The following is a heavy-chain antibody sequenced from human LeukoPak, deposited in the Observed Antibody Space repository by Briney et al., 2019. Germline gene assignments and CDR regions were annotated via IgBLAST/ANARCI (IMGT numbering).Heavy chain of an antibody. Sequence: GASVNVSCTASGGTFSSYAISWVRQAPGQGLEWMGGIIPIFGTANYAQKFQGRVTITADESTSTAYMELSSLRSEDTAVYYCARDSRQWLRSYYYYYGMDVWGQGTTVTVSS. V-gene: IGHV1-69*13. CDR1: GGTFSSYA. CDR2: IIPIFGTA. D-gene: IGHD6-19*01. J-gene: IGHJ6*02. CDR3: ARDSRQWLRSYYYYYGMDV.